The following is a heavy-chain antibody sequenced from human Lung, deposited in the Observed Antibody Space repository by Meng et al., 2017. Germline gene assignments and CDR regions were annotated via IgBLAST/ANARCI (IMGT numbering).Heavy chain of an antibody. D-gene: IGHD6-19*01. CDR1: GYTFTPPG. V-gene: IGHV1-18*01. Sequence: QGQLGQAGAEVRKPGAAGKDACKAAGYTFTPPGIGWVRLAPGQGLEWMGWISGYNGDTHYAQKVQGRVTMTIDASTSTAYMELRSLRSDDTAVYYCARDPSNTSGWHAYFDYWAQGTLVTVSS. J-gene: IGHJ4*02. CDR2: ISGYNGDT. CDR3: ARDPSNTSGWHAYFDY.